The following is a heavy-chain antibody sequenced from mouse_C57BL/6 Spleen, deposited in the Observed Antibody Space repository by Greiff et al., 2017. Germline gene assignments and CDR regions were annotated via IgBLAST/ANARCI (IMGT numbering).Heavy chain of an antibody. CDR1: GYTFTSYD. V-gene: IGHV1-85*01. CDR2: IYPRDGST. D-gene: IGHD1-1*01. J-gene: IGHJ4*01. CDR3: AREAHYYGSRGSAMDY. Sequence: VQGVESGPELVKPGASVKLSCKASGYTFTSYDINWVKQRPGQGLEWIGWIYPRDGSTKYNEKFKGKATLTVDTSSSTAYMELHSLTSEDSAVYFCAREAHYYGSRGSAMDYWGQGTSVTVSS.